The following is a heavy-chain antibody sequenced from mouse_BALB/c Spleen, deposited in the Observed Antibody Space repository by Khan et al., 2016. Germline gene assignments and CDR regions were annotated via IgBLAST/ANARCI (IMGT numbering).Heavy chain of an antibody. D-gene: IGHD2-3*01. CDR2: IDPANGNT. Sequence: VQLQQSGAELVKPGASVKLSCTASGFNIKDTYMHWVKQRPEQGLEWIGRIDPANGNTKYDPKFQGKATITADTSSNTAYLQLTSLTSEVTSGYYGARIQHGYSGFAYAGQGTLVTVSA. CDR3: ARIQHGYSGFAY. J-gene: IGHJ3*01. V-gene: IGHV14-3*02. CDR1: GFNIKDTY.